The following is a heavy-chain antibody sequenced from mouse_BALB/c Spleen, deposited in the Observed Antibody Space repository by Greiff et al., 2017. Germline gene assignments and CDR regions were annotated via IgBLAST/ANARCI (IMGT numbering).Heavy chain of an antibody. CDR2: ISYSGST. V-gene: IGHV3-8*02. D-gene: IGHD1-1*01. J-gene: IGHJ4*01. Sequence: EVKLMESGPSLVKPSQTLSLTCSVTGDSITSGYWNWIRKFPGNKLEYMGYISYSGSTYYNPTLKSRISITRDTSKNQYYLQLNSVTTEDTATYYCARITTVVATPMDYWGQGTSVTVSS. CDR3: ARITTVVATPMDY. CDR1: GDSITSGY.